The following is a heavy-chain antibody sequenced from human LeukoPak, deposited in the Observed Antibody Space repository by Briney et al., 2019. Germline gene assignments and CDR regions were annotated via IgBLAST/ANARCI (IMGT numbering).Heavy chain of an antibody. CDR3: AKDSGSRPLNYYYYYYMDV. D-gene: IGHD1-26*01. V-gene: IGHV3-30*02. CDR2: IRYDGSNK. Sequence: GGSLRLSCAASGFTFSSYGMHWVRQAPGKGLEWVAFIRYDGSNKYYADSVKGRFTISRDNSKNTLYLQINSLRAEDTAVYYCAKDSGSRPLNYYYYYYMDVWGKGTTVTISS. J-gene: IGHJ6*03. CDR1: GFTFSSYG.